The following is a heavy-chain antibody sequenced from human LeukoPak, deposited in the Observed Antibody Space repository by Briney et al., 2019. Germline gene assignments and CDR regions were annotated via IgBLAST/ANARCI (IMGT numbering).Heavy chain of an antibody. D-gene: IGHD3-16*01. CDR2: IYYSGST. V-gene: IGHV4-31*03. CDR3: ARGRPDYDYVWGSIYYFDY. J-gene: IGHJ4*02. CDR1: GGSISSGGYY. Sequence: SETLSLTCTVSGGSISSGGYYWSWIPQHPGKGREWIGYIYYSGSTYYNPSLKSRVTISVDTSKNQFSLKLSSVTAADTAVYYCARGRPDYDYVWGSIYYFDYWGQGTLVTVSS.